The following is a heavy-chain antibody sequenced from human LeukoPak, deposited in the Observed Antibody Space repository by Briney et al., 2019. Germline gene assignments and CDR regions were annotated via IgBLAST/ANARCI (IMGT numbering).Heavy chain of an antibody. V-gene: IGHV3-23*01. D-gene: IGHD3-22*01. Sequence: PGGSLRLSCAASGFTFSSYSMNWVRQAPGKGLEWVSAISGSGGSTYYADSVKGRFTISRDNSKNTLYLQMNSLRAEDTAVYYCAKNNYDSSGYYLASYDYWGQGTLVTVSS. CDR1: GFTFSSYS. CDR2: ISGSGGST. CDR3: AKNNYDSSGYYLASYDY. J-gene: IGHJ4*02.